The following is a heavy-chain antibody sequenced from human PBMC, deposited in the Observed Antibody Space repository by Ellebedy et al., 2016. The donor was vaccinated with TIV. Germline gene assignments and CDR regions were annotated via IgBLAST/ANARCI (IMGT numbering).Heavy chain of an antibody. D-gene: IGHD4-17*01. V-gene: IGHV1-69*13. Sequence: ASVKVSXKASGGSFSSFAISWVRQAPGQGLEWMGGTIPIFDTPNYAQSFQGRLTITVDESTSTAYMELNSLTSDDTAIYYCAHDYGDLWGRGTLITVSS. J-gene: IGHJ2*01. CDR2: TIPIFDTP. CDR1: GGSFSSFA. CDR3: AHDYGDL.